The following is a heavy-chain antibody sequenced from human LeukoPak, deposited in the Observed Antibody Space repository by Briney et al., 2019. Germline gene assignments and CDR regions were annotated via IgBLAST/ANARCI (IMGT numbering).Heavy chain of an antibody. Sequence: SETLSLTCTVSGGSISSYYWSWIRQPPGKGLEWIGYIYYSGSTNYNPSLKSRVTISVDTSKNQFSLKLSSVTAADTAVYYCARLPIAARPGTGDYWGQGTLVTVSS. V-gene: IGHV4-59*08. CDR1: GGSISSYY. CDR2: IYYSGST. CDR3: ARLPIAARPGTGDY. D-gene: IGHD6-6*01. J-gene: IGHJ4*02.